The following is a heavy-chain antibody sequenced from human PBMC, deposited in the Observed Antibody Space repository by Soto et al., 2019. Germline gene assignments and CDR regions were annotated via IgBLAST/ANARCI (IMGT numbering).Heavy chain of an antibody. D-gene: IGHD2-2*01. CDR1: GYTXNELS. Sequence: SXKVSFKVSGYTXNELSMDLVRQAPGKGLEWMGGFDPEDGETIYAQKFQGRVTTTEDTSTDTAYMELSSLRSEDTAVYYCAPDHIVVVPAAPNYYYYYYGMDVWGQGTTGTVSS. V-gene: IGHV1-24*01. CDR2: FDPEDGET. CDR3: APDHIVVVPAAPNYYYYYYGMDV. J-gene: IGHJ6*02.